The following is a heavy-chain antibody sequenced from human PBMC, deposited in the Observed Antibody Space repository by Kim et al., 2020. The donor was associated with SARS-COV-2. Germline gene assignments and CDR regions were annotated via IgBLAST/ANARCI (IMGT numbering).Heavy chain of an antibody. V-gene: IGHV1-69*13. CDR3: ARGGYCSGGSCYLCGAGRPDCVVCFDY. J-gene: IGHJ4*02. CDR1: GGTFSSYA. CDR2: IIPIFGTA. Sequence: SVKVSCKASGGTFSSYAISWVRQAPGQGLEWMGGIIPIFGTANYAQKFQGRVTITADESTSTAYMELSSLRSEDTAVYYCARGGYCSGGSCYLCGAGRPDCVVCFDYWGQGTLVTVSS. D-gene: IGHD2-15*01.